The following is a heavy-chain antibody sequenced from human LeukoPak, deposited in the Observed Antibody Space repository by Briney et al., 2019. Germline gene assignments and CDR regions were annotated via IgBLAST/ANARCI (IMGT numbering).Heavy chain of an antibody. CDR1: GGSISSSYYY. D-gene: IGHD3-16*01. V-gene: IGHV4-39*01. J-gene: IGHJ5*02. CDR2: MCYSGHT. Sequence: SETLSLTCTVSGGSISSSYYYWGWIRQPPGKGLEWIGSMCYSGHTYYTPSLKSRVTISIDTSKNQFSLKLSSVTTADTAVYYCARHSSRGAGWFDPWGQGTLVTVSS. CDR3: ARHSSRGAGWFDP.